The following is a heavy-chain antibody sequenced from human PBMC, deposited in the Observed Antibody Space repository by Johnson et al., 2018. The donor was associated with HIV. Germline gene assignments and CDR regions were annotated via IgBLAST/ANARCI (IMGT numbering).Heavy chain of an antibody. CDR1: GFSVSSNY. CDR2: IYSGGST. CDR3: ARATGYSRAFDI. V-gene: IGHV3-66*01. D-gene: IGHD5-18*01. Sequence: VQLVESGGGLVQPGGSLRLSCAASGFSVSSNYMTWVRQPPGKGLEWVSVIYSGGSTYHADSVKGRFSISRDNSKNTLYLEINSLRAEDTAVYYCARATGYSRAFDIWGQGTMVTVSS. J-gene: IGHJ3*02.